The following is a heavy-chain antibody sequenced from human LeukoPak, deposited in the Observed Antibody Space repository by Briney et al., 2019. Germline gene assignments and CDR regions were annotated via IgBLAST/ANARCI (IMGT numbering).Heavy chain of an antibody. D-gene: IGHD3-3*01. J-gene: IGHJ5*02. CDR1: GGSISSYY. V-gene: IGHV4-4*07. CDR3: ARGVTILGVVGNWFDP. CDR2: IYTSGST. Sequence: PSETLSLTCTVSGGSISSYYWSWIRQPPGKELEWIGRIYTSGSTNYNPSLKSRVTISVDTSKNQFSLKLSSVTAADTAVYYCARGVTILGVVGNWFDPWGQGTLVTVSS.